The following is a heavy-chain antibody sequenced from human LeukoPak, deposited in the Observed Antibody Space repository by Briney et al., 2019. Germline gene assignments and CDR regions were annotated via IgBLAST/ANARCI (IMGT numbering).Heavy chain of an antibody. J-gene: IGHJ4*02. Sequence: SETLSLTCIVSGGSISPYYWSWIRQPPGKGLEWIGYIYYSGTTNYNPSLKSRVTMSVDTSKNQFSLKLNSVTAADTAVYYCARHLAGRIFTFDYWGQGTLVTVSS. D-gene: IGHD6-19*01. CDR1: GGSISPYY. V-gene: IGHV4-59*01. CDR3: ARHLAGRIFTFDY. CDR2: IYYSGTT.